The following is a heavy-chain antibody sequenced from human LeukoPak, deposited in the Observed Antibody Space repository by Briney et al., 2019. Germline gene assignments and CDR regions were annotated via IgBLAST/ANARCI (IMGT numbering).Heavy chain of an antibody. V-gene: IGHV1-8*01. D-gene: IGHD2-15*01. CDR1: GYTFTSD. CDR3: ARGAVSRDCSGGSCYHFDI. J-gene: IGHJ3*02. CDR2: MNPSSGNT. Sequence: ASVKVSCKASGYTFTSDINWVRQATGQGLEWMGWMNPSSGNTDYAPKFQGRVTVTRDISIRTAYMELSSLRSEDTAVYCCARGAVSRDCSGGSCYHFDIWGQGTMVTVSS.